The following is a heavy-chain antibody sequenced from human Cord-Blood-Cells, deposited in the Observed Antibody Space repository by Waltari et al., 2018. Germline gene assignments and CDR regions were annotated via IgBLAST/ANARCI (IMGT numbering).Heavy chain of an antibody. CDR1: GFTFSSYW. CDR2: IKQDGSEK. J-gene: IGHJ4*02. Sequence: EVQLMESGGGLVQPGGSRRLSCAASGFTFSSYWMSWVRQAPGKGLEWVAKIKQDGSEKYYVDSVKGRFTISRDNAKNSLYLQMNSLRAEDTAVYYCASGWELLDYWGQGTLVTVSS. V-gene: IGHV3-7*01. D-gene: IGHD1-26*01. CDR3: ASGWELLDY.